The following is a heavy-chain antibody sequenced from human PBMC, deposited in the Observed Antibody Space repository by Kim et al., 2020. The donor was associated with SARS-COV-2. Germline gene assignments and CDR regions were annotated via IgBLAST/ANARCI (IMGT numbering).Heavy chain of an antibody. V-gene: IGHV3-30-3*01. D-gene: IGHD6-6*01. J-gene: IGHJ4*02. CDR3: ARDRGIAARSWDY. CDR2: ISYDGSNK. Sequence: GGSLRLSCAASGFTFSSYAMHWVRQAPGKGLEWVAVISYDGSNKYYADSVKGRFTISRDNSKNTLYLQMNSLRAEDTAVYYCARDRGIAARSWDYWGQGTLVTVSS. CDR1: GFTFSSYA.